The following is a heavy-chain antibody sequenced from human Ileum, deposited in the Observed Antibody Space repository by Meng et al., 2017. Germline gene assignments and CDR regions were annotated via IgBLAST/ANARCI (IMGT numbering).Heavy chain of an antibody. V-gene: IGHV4-30-4*01. CDR3: AREFYVDTAMVIDS. J-gene: IGHJ4*02. CDR2: IYYDGNT. Sequence: QVQLQESGPGLVKPSQTPSLNCTVSGDSLTSVNTQWSWIRQSPGKGPEYIGYIYYDGNTYYNPSLKSRLIISIDTSRNEFSLRLNSVTAADTAVYYCAREFYVDTAMVIDSWGQGTLVTVSS. CDR1: GDSLTSVNTQ. D-gene: IGHD5-18*01.